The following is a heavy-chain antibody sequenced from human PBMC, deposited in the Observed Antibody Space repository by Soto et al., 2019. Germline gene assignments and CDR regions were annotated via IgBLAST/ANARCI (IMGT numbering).Heavy chain of an antibody. D-gene: IGHD1-26*01. J-gene: IGHJ5*01. CDR1: GYTFSNYF. CDR3: AREVGSLDS. Sequence: ASVKVSCKASGYTFSNYFMHWVRQAPGQGLEWMGIINPSAGGTTYAQRFQGRVTVTRDTSTSTVYMHLSSLRSEDTAVYYCAREVGSLDSWGQGTQVNVSS. V-gene: IGHV1-46*01. CDR2: INPSAGGT.